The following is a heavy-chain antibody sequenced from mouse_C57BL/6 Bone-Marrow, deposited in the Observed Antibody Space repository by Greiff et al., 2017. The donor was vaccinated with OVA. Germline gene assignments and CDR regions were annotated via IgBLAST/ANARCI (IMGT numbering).Heavy chain of an antibody. CDR2: IYPRSGNT. CDR1: GYTFTSYG. D-gene: IGHD1-1*01. V-gene: IGHV1-81*01. J-gene: IGHJ3*01. CDR3: AIPPAYYYGPAWFAY. Sequence: QVQLKESGAELARPGASVKLSCKASGYTFTSYGISWVKQRTGQGLEWIGEIYPRSGNTYYNEKFKGKATLTADKSSSTAYMELRSLTSEDSAVYFCAIPPAYYYGPAWFAYWGQGTLVTVSA.